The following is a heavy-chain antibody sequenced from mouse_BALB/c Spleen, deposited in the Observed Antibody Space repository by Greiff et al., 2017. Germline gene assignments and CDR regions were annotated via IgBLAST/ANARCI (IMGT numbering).Heavy chain of an antibody. CDR1: GYTFTSYT. J-gene: IGHJ2*01. V-gene: IGHV1-4*02. D-gene: IGHD4-1*01. Sequence: VQGVESAAELARPGASVKMSCKASGYTFTSYTMHWVKQRPGQGLEWIGYINPSSGYTEYNQKFKDKTTLTADKSSSTAYMQLSSLTSEDSAVYYCARLELTLGECFDYWGQGTTLTVSS. CDR3: ARLELTLGECFDY. CDR2: INPSSGYT.